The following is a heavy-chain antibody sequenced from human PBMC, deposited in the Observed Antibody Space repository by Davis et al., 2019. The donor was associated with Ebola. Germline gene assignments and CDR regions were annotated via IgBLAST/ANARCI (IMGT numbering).Heavy chain of an antibody. CDR3: AKEMYSSSWMANYYYYGMDV. CDR1: GFTFSSYW. CDR2: INSDGSST. J-gene: IGHJ6*02. Sequence: GESLKISCAASGFTFSSYWMHWVRQAPGKGLVWVSRINSDGSSTSYADSVKGRFTISRDNAKNTLYLQMNSLRAEDTAVYYCAKEMYSSSWMANYYYYGMDVWGQGTTVTVSS. V-gene: IGHV3-74*01. D-gene: IGHD6-13*01.